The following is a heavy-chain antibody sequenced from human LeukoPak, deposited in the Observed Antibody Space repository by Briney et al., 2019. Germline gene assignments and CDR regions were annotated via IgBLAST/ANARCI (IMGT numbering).Heavy chain of an antibody. CDR2: ISYDGSNK. V-gene: IGHV3-30-3*01. J-gene: IGHJ4*02. CDR1: GFTFSSYA. CDR3: ARDRVDTAMVTRSGYFDY. Sequence: GGSLRLSCAASGFTFSSYAMHWVRQAPGKGLEWVAVISYDGSNKYYADSVKGRFTISRDNSKNTLYLQMNSLRAEDTAVYYCARDRVDTAMVTRSGYFDYWGQGTLVTVSS. D-gene: IGHD5-18*01.